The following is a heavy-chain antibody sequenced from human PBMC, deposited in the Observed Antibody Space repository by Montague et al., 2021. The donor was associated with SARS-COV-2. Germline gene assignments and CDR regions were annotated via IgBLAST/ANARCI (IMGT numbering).Heavy chain of an antibody. Sequence: PALAKPTQTLTLTCTFSGFSLSTSGMRASWIRQPPGKALEWLARIDWDDDKFYSTSLKTRLTISKDTSKNQVVLTMTNMDPVDTATYYCARSYYDILTAYYTTFDFWGQGTLVTVSS. CDR1: GFSLSTSGMR. V-gene: IGHV2-70*04. J-gene: IGHJ4*02. CDR2: IDWDDDK. D-gene: IGHD3-9*01. CDR3: ARSYYDILTAYYTTFDF.